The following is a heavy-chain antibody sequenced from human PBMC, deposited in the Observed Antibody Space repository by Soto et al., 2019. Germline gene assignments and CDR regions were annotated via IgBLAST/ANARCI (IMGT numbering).Heavy chain of an antibody. CDR3: ARDRIYSSSWYDY. V-gene: IGHV3-30-3*01. CDR2: ISYDGSNK. Sequence: QVQLVESGGGVVQPGRSLSLSCAASGFTFSSYAMHWVRQAPGKGLEWVAVISYDGSNKYYADSVKGRFTISRDNSKNTLYLQMNSRRAEDTAVYYCARDRIYSSSWYDYWGQGTLVTVSS. J-gene: IGHJ4*02. CDR1: GFTFSSYA. D-gene: IGHD6-13*01.